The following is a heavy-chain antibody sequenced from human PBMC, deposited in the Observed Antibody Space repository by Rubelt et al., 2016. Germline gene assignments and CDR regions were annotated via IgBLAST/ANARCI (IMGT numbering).Heavy chain of an antibody. Sequence: ANYAQKFQGRVTITADESTSTAYMELSSLRAEDTAVYYCAREYCSGGSCYRRQYYFDYWGQGTLVTVSS. V-gene: IGHV1-69*01. CDR2: A. CDR3: AREYCSGGSCYRRQYYFDY. D-gene: IGHD2-15*01. J-gene: IGHJ4*02.